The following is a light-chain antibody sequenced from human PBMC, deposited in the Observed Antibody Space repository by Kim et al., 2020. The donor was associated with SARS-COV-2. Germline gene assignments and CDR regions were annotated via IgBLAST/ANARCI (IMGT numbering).Light chain of an antibody. CDR2: STS. J-gene: IGKJ1*01. V-gene: IGKV3-20*01. CDR1: QTVASSH. Sequence: EIVLTQSPDTLSLSPGETATLSCRASQTVASSHLAWYQHSPGQAPRLLVYSTSTRATGIPERFSGGGSGTDFTLTITRVESEDFVVYYCQHMSTFGQGTKVDIK. CDR3: QHMST.